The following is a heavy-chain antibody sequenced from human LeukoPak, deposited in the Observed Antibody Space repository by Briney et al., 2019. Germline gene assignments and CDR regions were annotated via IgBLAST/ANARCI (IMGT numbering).Heavy chain of an antibody. Sequence: PSETLSLTCSVSGGSISTYSWNWIRQPAGKGLEWIGRIFPSGTTKYHPPLKSRVTMSVDTSKNHFSLKLNSVTAADTAVYYCARDPYSGYGRFDYWGQGTLVTVSS. J-gene: IGHJ4*02. V-gene: IGHV4-4*07. CDR2: IFPSGTT. D-gene: IGHD5-12*01. CDR3: ARDPYSGYGRFDY. CDR1: GGSISTYS.